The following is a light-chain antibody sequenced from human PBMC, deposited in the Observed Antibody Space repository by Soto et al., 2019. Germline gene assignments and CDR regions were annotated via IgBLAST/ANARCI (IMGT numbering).Light chain of an antibody. CDR3: QQRSNWPPIT. CDR1: QSVSSY. CDR2: DAS. J-gene: IGKJ5*01. Sequence: EIVLTQSPVTLSLSPGERATLSCRASQSVSSYLAWYQQKPGQAPRLLIYDASNRATGIPARFSGGGSGTDFTLTIDNLEPEDLAIYYCQQRSNWPPITFGQGTRLEIK. V-gene: IGKV3-11*01.